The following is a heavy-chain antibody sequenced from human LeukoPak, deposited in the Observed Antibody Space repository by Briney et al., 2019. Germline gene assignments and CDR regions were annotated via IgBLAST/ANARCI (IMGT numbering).Heavy chain of an antibody. CDR2: IASSYNTV. Sequence: GGSLRLSCAASGFTFSTYSMNWVRQAPGKGLEWISYIASSYNTVYYADSVKGRFTISRDDAKDSLYLQMDGLRAEDTAVYYCARDSRVGTYTQVIYWGQGTLVTVSS. J-gene: IGHJ4*02. CDR1: GFTFSTYS. CDR3: ARDSRVGTYTQVIY. V-gene: IGHV3-48*01. D-gene: IGHD1-26*01.